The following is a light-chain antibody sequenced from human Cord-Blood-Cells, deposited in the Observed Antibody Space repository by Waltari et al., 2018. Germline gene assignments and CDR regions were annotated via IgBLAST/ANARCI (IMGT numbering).Light chain of an antibody. V-gene: IGLV2-23*02. CDR2: EVS. CDR3: CSYAGSSTVV. Sequence: QSALTQPASVSGSPGQSITISCTGTSSDVGSDNLVSWYQQHPGKAPKLMIYEVSKRPSGVSNRFSGSKSGNTASLTSSGLQAEDEADYYCCSYAGSSTVVFGGGTKLTVL. J-gene: IGLJ2*01. CDR1: SSDVGSDNL.